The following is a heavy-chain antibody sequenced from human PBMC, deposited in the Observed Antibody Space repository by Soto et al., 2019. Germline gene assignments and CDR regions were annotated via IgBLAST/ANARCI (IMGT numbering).Heavy chain of an antibody. CDR1: GGSFSSYY. CDR3: ASIKWLRSVLPVDY. Sequence: QVQLQQWGAGLLKPSETLSLTCTIYGGSFSSYYWSWIRQPPGKGLEWRGEINDSGSTNYTPSLKSRVTISVHTSKNQFSLRLSSVTAADTAVYYCASIKWLRSVLPVDYWGQGTLVTVSS. D-gene: IGHD5-12*01. CDR2: INDSGST. V-gene: IGHV4-34*01. J-gene: IGHJ4*02.